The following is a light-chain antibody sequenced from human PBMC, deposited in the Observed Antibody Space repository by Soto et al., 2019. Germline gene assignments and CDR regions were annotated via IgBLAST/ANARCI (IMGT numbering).Light chain of an antibody. CDR3: QQYGSSPLT. Sequence: EIVMTQSPATLSVSPGERATLSCRASQSVSSNLAWYQQKPGQAPRLLIYGASTRAADIPDRFSGSGSGTDFTLTINRLEPEDFAVYYCQQYGSSPLTFGGGTKVDIK. V-gene: IGKV3-20*01. CDR1: QSVSSN. CDR2: GAS. J-gene: IGKJ4*01.